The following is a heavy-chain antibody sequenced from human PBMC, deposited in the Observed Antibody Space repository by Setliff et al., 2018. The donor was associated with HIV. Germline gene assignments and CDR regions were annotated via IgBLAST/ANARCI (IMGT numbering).Heavy chain of an antibody. Sequence: GGSLRLSCAASGFTFSRYWMSWVRQAPGKRPEWVANIKGDGSETYYVDSVKGRFTISRDNAKNSLYLQMDSLRVEDTAVYYCARPFDQWGQGALVTVSS. J-gene: IGHJ4*02. CDR3: ARPFDQ. CDR2: IKGDGSET. CDR1: GFTFSRYW. V-gene: IGHV3-7*01.